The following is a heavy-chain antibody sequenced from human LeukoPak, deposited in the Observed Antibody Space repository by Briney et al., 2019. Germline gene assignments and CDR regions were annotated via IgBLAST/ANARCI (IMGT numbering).Heavy chain of an antibody. CDR2: LSGSGGGT. V-gene: IGHV3-23*01. CDR3: AKEEMTTPRLRH. D-gene: IGHD5-24*01. CDR1: GITLSNYG. J-gene: IGHJ1*01. Sequence: GGSLRLSCAVSGITLSNYGMSWVRQAPGKGLEWVAGLSGSGGGTNYADSVQGRFTISRDNPKNTLYLQMNSLRAEDTAVYYCAKEEMTTPRLRHWGQGTLVTVSS.